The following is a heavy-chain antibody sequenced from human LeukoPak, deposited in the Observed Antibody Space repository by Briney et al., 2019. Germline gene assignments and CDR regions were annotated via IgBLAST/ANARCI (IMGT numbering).Heavy chain of an antibody. D-gene: IGHD1-26*01. CDR2: IYPADSDT. J-gene: IGHJ4*02. Sequence: HGESLKISCKASGYRFTAYWIGWVRQMPGKGLEWMGVIYPADSDTTYSPSFQGQVTISADKSNNIAYLEWDSLKASDSATYYCARRTGSGTYYSLFFDYWGQGALVTVSS. V-gene: IGHV5-51*01. CDR1: GYRFTAYW. CDR3: ARRTGSGTYYSLFFDY.